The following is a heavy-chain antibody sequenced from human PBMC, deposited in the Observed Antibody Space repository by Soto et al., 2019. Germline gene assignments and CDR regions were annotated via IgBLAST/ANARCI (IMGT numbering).Heavy chain of an antibody. CDR2: IYYSGST. CDR3: ARDWHYYDSSGHLYGMDV. Sequence: PSETLSLTCTVSGGSISSGGYYWSWIRQHPGKGLEWIGYIYYSGSTYYNPSLKSRVTISVDTSKGQFSLKLSSVTAADTAVYYCARDWHYYDSSGHLYGMDVWGQGTTVTVSS. J-gene: IGHJ6*02. V-gene: IGHV4-31*03. D-gene: IGHD3-22*01. CDR1: GGSISSGGYY.